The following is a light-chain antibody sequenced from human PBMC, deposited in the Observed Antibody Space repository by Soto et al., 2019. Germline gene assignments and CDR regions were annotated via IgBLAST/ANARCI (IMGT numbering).Light chain of an antibody. V-gene: IGKV2-28*01. J-gene: IGKJ5*01. CDR1: QSLLHGNGYKY. CDR3: MQALQTPPST. CDR2: LGS. Sequence: DIVMTQSPLSLPVTPGEPASISCRSSQSLLHGNGYKYLDWYLQKPGQSPQLLIYLGSNRASGVPDRFSGSGSGTDFTLKISRVEAEDVGVYYCMQALQTPPSTFGQGTRLEIK.